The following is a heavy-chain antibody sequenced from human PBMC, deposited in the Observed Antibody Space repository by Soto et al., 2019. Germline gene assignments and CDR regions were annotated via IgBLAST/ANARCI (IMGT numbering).Heavy chain of an antibody. J-gene: IGHJ5*02. V-gene: IGHV4-39*01. D-gene: IGHD6-13*01. CDR1: GGSISSSSFH. CDR3: GRRERAAGTEWWFDP. Sequence: SETLSLTCTASGGSISSSSFHWGWIRQPPGKGLEWIGSIYYSGSTYYSPSLKSRVTISVDTSKNQFSLKLSSVTAADTAVYYCGRRERAAGTEWWFDPWGQGTLVT. CDR2: IYYSGST.